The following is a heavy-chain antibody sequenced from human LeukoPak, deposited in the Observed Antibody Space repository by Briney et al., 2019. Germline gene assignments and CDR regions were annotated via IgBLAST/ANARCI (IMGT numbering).Heavy chain of an antibody. J-gene: IGHJ4*02. CDR1: GFTVSSNE. Sequence: GGSLRLSCAASGFTVSSNEMNWVRQAPGKGLEWVSSISEGGENIHYADSVKGRFTISRDNSQSTLFLQMTSLRAEDTAVYYCAKQWVDCWGQGTLVTVSS. V-gene: IGHV3-23*01. CDR2: ISEGGENI. CDR3: AKQWVDC. D-gene: IGHD1-26*01.